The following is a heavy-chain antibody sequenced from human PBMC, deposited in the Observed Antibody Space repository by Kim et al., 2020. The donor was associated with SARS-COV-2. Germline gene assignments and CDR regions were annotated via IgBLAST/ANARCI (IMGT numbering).Heavy chain of an antibody. D-gene: IGHD3-10*01. CDR3: SSPTYYYGSGSSRIDI. CDR2: ISYDGSNK. Sequence: GGSLRLSCAASGFTFSSYAMHWVRQAPGKGLEWVAVISYDGSNKYYADSVKGRFTISRDNSKNTLYLQMNSLRAEDTAVYYCSSPTYYYGSGSSRIDIWG. V-gene: IGHV3-30*04. J-gene: IGHJ3*02. CDR1: GFTFSSYA.